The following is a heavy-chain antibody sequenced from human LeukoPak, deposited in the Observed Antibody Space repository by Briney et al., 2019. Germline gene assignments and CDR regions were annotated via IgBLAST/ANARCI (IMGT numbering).Heavy chain of an antibody. Sequence: GGSLRLSCATSGFTFSNAWMNWVRQAPGKGLEWVGRIRGNSDGGTIDYAAPVKGRFTLSRDDSKTTLYLQMNSLQTEDTAVYYCATDFYDSTWGQGTLVTVSS. D-gene: IGHD3-22*01. V-gene: IGHV3-15*07. CDR3: ATDFYDST. J-gene: IGHJ5*02. CDR2: IRGNSDGGTI. CDR1: GFTFSNAW.